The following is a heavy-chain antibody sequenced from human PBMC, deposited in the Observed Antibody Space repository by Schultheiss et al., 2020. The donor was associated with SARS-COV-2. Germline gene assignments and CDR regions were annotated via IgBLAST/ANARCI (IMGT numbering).Heavy chain of an antibody. J-gene: IGHJ4*02. D-gene: IGHD6-13*01. CDR2: INPNSGGT. CDR3: ARDMYSSSWPCDY. Sequence: ASVKVSCKASGYTFTGYYMHWVRQAPGQGLEWMGWINPNSGGTNYAQKFQGWVTMTRDTSISTAYMELSRLRSDDTAVYYCARDMYSSSWPCDYWGQGTLVTVSS. CDR1: GYTFTGYY. V-gene: IGHV1-2*04.